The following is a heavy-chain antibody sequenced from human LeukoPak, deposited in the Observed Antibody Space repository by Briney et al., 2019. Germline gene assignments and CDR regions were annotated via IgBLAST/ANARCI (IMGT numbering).Heavy chain of an antibody. Sequence: ASVKVSCKASGYIFTSCYMYWVRQAPGQGLEWMGIINPSGGSIRYAQKFQGRVTMTRDTSTSTVYMELSSLRSEDTAVYDCARDGPPANYYDSSGYPDYWGQATLVTVSS. CDR1: GYIFTSCY. J-gene: IGHJ4*02. V-gene: IGHV1-46*01. D-gene: IGHD3-22*01. CDR2: INPSGGSI. CDR3: ARDGPPANYYDSSGYPDY.